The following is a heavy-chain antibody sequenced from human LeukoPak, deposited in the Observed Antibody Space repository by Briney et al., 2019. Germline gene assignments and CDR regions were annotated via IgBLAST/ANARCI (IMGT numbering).Heavy chain of an antibody. CDR2: IYYSGST. J-gene: IGHJ5*02. CDR1: GGSISSGGYY. CDR3: GRYCSSTSCYGYNWFDP. D-gene: IGHD2-2*01. V-gene: IGHV4-31*03. Sequence: SETLSLTCTVSGGSISSGGYYWSWIRQHPGKGLEWIGYIYYSGSTYYNPSLKSRVTISVDTSKNQFSLKLSSVTAADTAVYYCGRYCSSTSCYGYNWFDPWGQGTLVTASS.